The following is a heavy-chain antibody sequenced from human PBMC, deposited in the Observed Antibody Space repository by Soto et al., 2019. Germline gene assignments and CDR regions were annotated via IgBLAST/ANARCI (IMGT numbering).Heavy chain of an antibody. CDR2: ISYSGST. J-gene: IGHJ4*02. CDR1: GGSISSGNYY. V-gene: IGHV4-30-4*02. Sequence: SETLSLTCTVSGGSISSGNYYWSWIRQPPGKGLEWIGFISYSGSTYYSTSLKSRVTISVDTSKSQFSLKLSSVTSADTAVYYCVRRGSGSYFDHWGQGTPVTVSS. D-gene: IGHD3-10*01. CDR3: VRRGSGSYFDH.